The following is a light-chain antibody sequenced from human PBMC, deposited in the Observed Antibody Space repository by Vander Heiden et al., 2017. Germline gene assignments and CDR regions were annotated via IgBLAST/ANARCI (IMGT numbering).Light chain of an antibody. J-gene: IGKJ1*01. CDR3: QQRSNWWT. CDR2: DAS. V-gene: IGKV3-11*01. Sequence: EIVLTQSPATLSLSPGERATLPRRASQSVSSYLAWYQQKPGQAPRLLIYDASNRATGIPARFSGSGCGTDFTLTISSLEPEDFAVYYCQQRSNWWTFGQGTKVEIK. CDR1: QSVSSY.